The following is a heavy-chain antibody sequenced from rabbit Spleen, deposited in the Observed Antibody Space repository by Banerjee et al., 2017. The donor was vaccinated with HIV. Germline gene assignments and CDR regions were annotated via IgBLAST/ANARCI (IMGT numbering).Heavy chain of an antibody. CDR2: IDAGYRGNT. D-gene: IGHD4-1*01. V-gene: IGHV1S45*01. Sequence: QEQLEESGGGLVKPEGSLTLTCKASGLDFSSNYWICWVRQAPGKGMERIGCIDAGYRGNTYDASWGMGRCITSKTSTAPITVQMNRMTPADAATYFCAWEGGGGGASFNLWGPGTLVTVS. CDR1: GLDFSSNYW. CDR3: AWEGGGGGASFNL. J-gene: IGHJ4*01.